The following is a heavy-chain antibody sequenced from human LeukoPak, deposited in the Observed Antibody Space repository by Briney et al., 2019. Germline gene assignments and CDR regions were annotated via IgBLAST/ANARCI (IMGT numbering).Heavy chain of an antibody. CDR3: AREAVPPNEFDY. J-gene: IGHJ4*02. Sequence: TSETLSLTCTVSGGSMSNYCWNWIRQPAGKGLQWVGRIYTSGITNYNPSLKSRVTMSVDTSKNQFSLILTSVTAADTAVYFCAREAVPPNEFDYWGQGTLVTVSS. CDR1: GGSMSNYC. V-gene: IGHV4-4*07. D-gene: IGHD2-8*01. CDR2: IYTSGIT.